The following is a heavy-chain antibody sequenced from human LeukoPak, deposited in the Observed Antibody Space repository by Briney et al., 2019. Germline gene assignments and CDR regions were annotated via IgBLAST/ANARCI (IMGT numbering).Heavy chain of an antibody. D-gene: IGHD3-10*01. J-gene: IGHJ6*03. CDR3: ARGYGSGNPYYYCYMDV. CDR1: GGFVSTSNYY. CDR2: IYYSGTT. Sequence: SSETLSLACTVSGGFVSTSNYYWGWIRQPPGMRLEWIGSIYYSGTTYYNPSLKSRLTISIDTSKNQFSLKLSSVTAADTAVYYCARGYGSGNPYYYCYMDVWGKGTTVTVSS. V-gene: IGHV4-39*07.